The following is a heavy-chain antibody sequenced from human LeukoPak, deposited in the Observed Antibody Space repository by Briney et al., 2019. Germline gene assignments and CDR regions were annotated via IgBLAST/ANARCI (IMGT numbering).Heavy chain of an antibody. CDR1: GGSISSYY. V-gene: IGHV4-59*01. CDR3: ARGQKYRNGYTVTELGSGYFDY. CDR2: IYYSGST. J-gene: IGHJ4*02. Sequence: SETLPLTCTVSGGSISSYYWSWIRQPPGKGLEWIGYIYYSGSTKYNPSLKSRVTISVDTSKNQFSLTLSSVTAADTAVYYCARGQKYRNGYTVTELGSGYFDYWGQGTLVTVSS. D-gene: IGHD5-18*01.